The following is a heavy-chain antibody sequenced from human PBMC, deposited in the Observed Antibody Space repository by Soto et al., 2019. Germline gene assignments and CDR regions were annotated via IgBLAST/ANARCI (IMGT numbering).Heavy chain of an antibody. CDR2: IIPIFGTA. D-gene: IGHD2-2*02. Sequence: SVKVSCKASGGTFSSYAISWVRQAPGQGLEWMGGIIPIFGTANYAQKFQGRVTITADKSTSTAYMELSSLRSEDTAVYYCARAVVVVPAAIDGVYYYSMDVWGQGTTVTVSS. V-gene: IGHV1-69*06. CDR1: GGTFSSYA. CDR3: ARAVVVVPAAIDGVYYYSMDV. J-gene: IGHJ6*02.